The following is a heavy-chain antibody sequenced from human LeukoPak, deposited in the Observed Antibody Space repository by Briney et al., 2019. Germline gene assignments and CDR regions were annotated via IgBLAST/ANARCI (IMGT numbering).Heavy chain of an antibody. V-gene: IGHV3-23*01. J-gene: IGHJ4*02. D-gene: IGHD4-17*01. CDR1: GFTFSSYA. Sequence: GGSLRLSCAASGFTFSSYAMSWVRQAPGKGLEWVSGISGSGGSTYYADSVKGRFTISRDNSKNTLYLQMNSLRAEDTAVYYCARGGLYGDYFDYWGQGTLVTVSS. CDR2: ISGSGGST. CDR3: ARGGLYGDYFDY.